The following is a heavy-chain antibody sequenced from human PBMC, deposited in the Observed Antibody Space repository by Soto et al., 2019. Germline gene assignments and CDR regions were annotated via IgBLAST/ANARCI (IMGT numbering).Heavy chain of an antibody. CDR2: IKQDGSEK. CDR1: GFTFSSYW. V-gene: IGHV3-7*01. D-gene: IGHD5-12*01. J-gene: IGHJ4*02. CDR3: ASQSYDSSPESPLGRNDY. Sequence: PGGSLRLSCAASGFTFSSYWMSWVRQAPGKGLEWVANIKQDGSEKYYVDSVKGRFTISRDNAKNSLYLQMNSLRAEDTAVYYCASQSYDSSPESPLGRNDYWGQGTLVTVSS.